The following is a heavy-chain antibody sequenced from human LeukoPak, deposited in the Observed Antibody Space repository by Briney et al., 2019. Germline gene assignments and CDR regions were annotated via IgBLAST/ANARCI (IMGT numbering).Heavy chain of an antibody. CDR3: ARPPLYNNGPDAFDI. V-gene: IGHV3-21*04. D-gene: IGHD2-8*01. CDR2: ISDSGNLI. CDR1: GFTFSRYS. J-gene: IGHJ3*02. Sequence: GGSLRLSCAASGFTFSRYSMNWVRQVPGKGLEWVSSISDSGNLIHYADSVRGRFTISRDNAKNSLHLQMNSLRAEDTAVYYCARPPLYNNGPDAFDIWGQGTMVTVSS.